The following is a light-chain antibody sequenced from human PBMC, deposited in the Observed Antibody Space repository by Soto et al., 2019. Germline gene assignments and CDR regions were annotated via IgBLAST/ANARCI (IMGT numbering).Light chain of an antibody. V-gene: IGKV3-11*01. Sequence: EIELLQSPATLSLSPGEIATLSCRASQSASSFLVWYQQKSGQAPMLLIYDAVNRVTGIPARFSGSGSGTDFTLTISSLEPEDLAVYYCEHRSNWPRLTFGGETKVEIK. J-gene: IGKJ4*01. CDR2: DAV. CDR3: EHRSNWPRLT. CDR1: QSASSF.